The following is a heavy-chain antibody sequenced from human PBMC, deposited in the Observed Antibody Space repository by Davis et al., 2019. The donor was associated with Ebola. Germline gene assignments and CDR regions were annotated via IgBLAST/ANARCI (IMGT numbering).Heavy chain of an antibody. CDR3: VKDSSNIWFDI. CDR2: FGTGGDT. CDR1: GFTFKPYS. V-gene: IGHV3-23*01. Sequence: GGSLRLSCVASGFTFKPYSMNWVRQAPGKGLEWVSTFGTGGDTYYADSVKGRFAISRDNSRGTLYLQMNSLRVEDSAIYYCVKDSSNIWFDIWGQGTLVTVSS. J-gene: IGHJ3*02. D-gene: IGHD2/OR15-2a*01.